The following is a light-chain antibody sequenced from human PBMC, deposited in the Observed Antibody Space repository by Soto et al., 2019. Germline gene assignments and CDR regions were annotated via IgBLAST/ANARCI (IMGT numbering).Light chain of an antibody. CDR2: LNSDGSH. J-gene: IGLJ2*01. Sequence: QPVLTQSPSASASLGASVKLTCTLSSGHSSYAIAWHQQQPAKGPRYLMKLNSDGSHSKGDGIPDRFSGSSSGAERHLTISSLQSEDEADYYCQPWGTAIHDVVFGGGTKLTVL. CDR1: SGHSSYA. CDR3: QPWGTAIHDVV. V-gene: IGLV4-69*01.